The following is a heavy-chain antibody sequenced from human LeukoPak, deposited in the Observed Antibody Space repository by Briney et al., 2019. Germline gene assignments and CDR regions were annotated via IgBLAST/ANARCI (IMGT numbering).Heavy chain of an antibody. J-gene: IGHJ4*02. D-gene: IGHD5-18*01. V-gene: IGHV4-38-2*01. Sequence: SETLSLTCAVSGHSITSGYYWGWIRRPPGKGLEWIGSIYHSGSTVYSPSLKSRVTISVDTSKNQFSLRLSSVTAADTAVYYCAANISLGRDTAMVTVFDYWGQGTLVTVSS. CDR2: IYHSGST. CDR1: GHSITSGYY. CDR3: AANISLGRDTAMVTVFDY.